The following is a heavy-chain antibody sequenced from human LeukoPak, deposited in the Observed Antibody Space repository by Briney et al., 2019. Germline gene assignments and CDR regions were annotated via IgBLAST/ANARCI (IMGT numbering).Heavy chain of an antibody. J-gene: IGHJ6*04. CDR3: ARADYYGSGSLLWAMVYYYYGMDV. CDR1: GFTFTSYE. Sequence: GSLKLSCAASGFTFTSYEMNWVRQAPGKGLEWVSYISSSGSTIYYAHSVKGRFTMSRDKAKNSLYLQMNSLRAEDTAVYYCARADYYGSGSLLWAMVYYYYGMDVWGKGTTVTVSS. CDR2: ISSSGSTI. D-gene: IGHD3-10*01. V-gene: IGHV3-48*03.